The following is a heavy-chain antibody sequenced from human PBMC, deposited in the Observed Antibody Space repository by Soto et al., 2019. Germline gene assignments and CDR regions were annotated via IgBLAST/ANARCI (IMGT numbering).Heavy chain of an antibody. D-gene: IGHD3-10*01. CDR2: ISGSGGST. CDR3: AKDPATKVRGGIYYFDY. Sequence: EVQLLESGGGLVQPGGSLRLSCAASGFTFSSYAMSWVRQAPGKGLEWVSAISGSGGSTYYADSVKGRFTISRDNSKNTLYLQMNSLRAEDTAVYYCAKDPATKVRGGIYYFDYWGQGTLVTVSS. J-gene: IGHJ4*02. CDR1: GFTFSSYA. V-gene: IGHV3-23*01.